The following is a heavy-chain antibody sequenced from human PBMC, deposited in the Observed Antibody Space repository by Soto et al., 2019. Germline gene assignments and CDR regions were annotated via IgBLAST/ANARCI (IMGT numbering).Heavy chain of an antibody. CDR1: GASISSLNW. J-gene: IGHJ4*02. CDR3: ARYLRRSWQIDV. CDR2: VYYTKSV. Sequence: QVQLQESGPGLVKPSGTLSLTCVVSGASISSLNWWTWVRQPPGGGLEWIGEVYYTKSVRYNPSLKNRVSLSVDKPMNQFSLQLLSVTAADTAVYYCARYLRRSWQIDVWGQGILVTVSS. D-gene: IGHD6-19*01. V-gene: IGHV4-4*02.